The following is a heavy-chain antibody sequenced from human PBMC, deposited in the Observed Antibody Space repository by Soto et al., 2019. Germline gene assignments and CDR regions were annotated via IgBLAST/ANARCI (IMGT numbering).Heavy chain of an antibody. CDR3: ARNLYNTGDFDH. J-gene: IGHJ5*02. D-gene: IGHD3-16*01. CDR2: RTPNSGNT. Sequence: QVQLMQSGAEVRKPGASVKVSCRASGYTFTDYDINWVRQATGQGLEWLGWRTPNSGNTGYAVKXXGXXTLTRDICRSTAYMELSSLTCEDTAVYYCARNLYNTGDFDHWGQGTVVTVSS. V-gene: IGHV1-8*02. CDR1: GYTFTDYD.